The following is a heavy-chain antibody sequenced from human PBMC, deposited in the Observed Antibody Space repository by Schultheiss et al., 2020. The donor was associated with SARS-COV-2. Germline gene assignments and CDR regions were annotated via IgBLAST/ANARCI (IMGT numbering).Heavy chain of an antibody. V-gene: IGHV3-30*07. D-gene: IGHD3-10*01. CDR2: ISYDGSNK. CDR3: ATEAGAYGMDV. CDR1: GFTFSSYA. Sequence: GESLKISCAASGFTFSSYAMHWVRQAPGKGLEWVAVISYDGSNKYYADSVKGRFTISRDNSKNTLYLQMNSLRAEDTAVYYCATEAGAYGMDVWGQGTTVTVSS. J-gene: IGHJ6*02.